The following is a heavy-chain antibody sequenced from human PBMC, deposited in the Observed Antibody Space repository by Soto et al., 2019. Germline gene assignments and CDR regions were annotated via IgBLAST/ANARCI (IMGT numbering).Heavy chain of an antibody. CDR2: IWYDGSNN. CDR3: ARDLKTRHFDY. CDR1: GFAFSGYA. D-gene: IGHD4-17*01. Sequence: QVQLVESGGGVVQPGRSLRLSCAASGFAFSGYAMHWVRQAPGKGLEWVAVIWYDGSNNYYVDSVEGRFTISRDNSNNTLYLQMNSLRAEDTAVYYCARDLKTRHFDYWGQGTLVIVSS. V-gene: IGHV3-33*01. J-gene: IGHJ4*02.